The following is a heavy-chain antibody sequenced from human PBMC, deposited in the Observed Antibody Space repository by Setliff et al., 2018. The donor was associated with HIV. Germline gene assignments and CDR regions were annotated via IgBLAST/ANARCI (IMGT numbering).Heavy chain of an antibody. CDR2: VYYNGNT. V-gene: IGHV4-59*06. J-gene: IGHJ2*01. CDR3: ARDRILVSNNFWYFDL. CDR1: GVSMRTHY. Sequence: PSETLSLTCNVSGVSMRTHYWSWVRQLPGKGLEYIGHVYYNGNTYYTPSLRSRVSISIDTSKNQFSLKLNSLTAADTAVYYCARDRILVSNNFWYFDLWGRGTLVTVSS. D-gene: IGHD3-22*01.